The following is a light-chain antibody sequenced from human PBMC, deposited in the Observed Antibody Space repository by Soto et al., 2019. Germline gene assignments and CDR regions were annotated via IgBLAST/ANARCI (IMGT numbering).Light chain of an antibody. V-gene: IGKV3-11*01. Sequence: EIVLTQSPATLSLSPGERATLSCKASQSVSSYLAWYQQKPGQAPRLLIYAASNRATGIPARFSGSGSGTDFTLTISSLEPEDFAVYYCQQRSNWPPSITFGPGTRLEIK. CDR3: QQRSNWPPSIT. CDR2: AAS. J-gene: IGKJ5*01. CDR1: QSVSSY.